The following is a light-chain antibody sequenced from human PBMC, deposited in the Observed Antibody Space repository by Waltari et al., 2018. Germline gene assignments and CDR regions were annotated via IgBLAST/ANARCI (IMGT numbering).Light chain of an antibody. J-gene: IGKJ1*01. CDR1: QGISSY. CDR2: AAS. Sequence: IQLTKSQSYLSASVGDRVTITCRASQGISSYLAWYQQIPGKSPKLLIYAASTLQSGVPSRFSGSGSGTDFTLTITSLQPEDFATYYCQQLGSYPRTFGQGTKVEIK. V-gene: IGKV1-9*01. CDR3: QQLGSYPRT.